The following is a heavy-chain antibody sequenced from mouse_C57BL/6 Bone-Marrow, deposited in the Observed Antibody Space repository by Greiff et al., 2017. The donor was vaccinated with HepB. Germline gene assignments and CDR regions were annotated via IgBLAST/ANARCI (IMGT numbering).Heavy chain of an antibody. V-gene: IGHV1-64*01. J-gene: IGHJ1*03. Sequence: VKLQQPGAELVKPGASVKLSCKASGYTFTSYWMHWVKQRPGQGLEWIGMIHPNSGSTNYNEKFKSKATLTVDKSSSTAYMQLSSLTSEDSAVYYCARLRYYLDFDVWGTGTTVTVSS. CDR1: GYTFTSYW. CDR3: ARLRYYLDFDV. D-gene: IGHD5-5*01. CDR2: IHPNSGST.